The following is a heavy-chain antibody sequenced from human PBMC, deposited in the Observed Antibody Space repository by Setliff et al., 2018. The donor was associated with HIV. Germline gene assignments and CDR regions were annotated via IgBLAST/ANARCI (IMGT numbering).Heavy chain of an antibody. D-gene: IGHD3-16*01. V-gene: IGHV4-61*02. CDR2: IYTSGST. Sequence: SETLSLTCTVSGGSISSGNYYWSWIRQPAGKGLEWIGRIYTSGSTNYNPSLKSRVTISLDTSKNQFSLNPSSVTAADTAVYYCARRSPGGGYYMDVWGKGTTVTVSS. J-gene: IGHJ6*03. CDR1: GGSISSGNYY. CDR3: ARRSPGGGYYMDV.